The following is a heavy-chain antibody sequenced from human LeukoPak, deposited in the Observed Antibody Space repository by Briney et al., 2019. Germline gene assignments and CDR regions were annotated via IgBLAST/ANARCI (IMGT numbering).Heavy chain of an antibody. CDR3: ARARGYCSSTSCSLDFGY. V-gene: IGHV4-59*01. CDR1: GGSISPYY. CDR2: IYYSGST. Sequence: SETLSLTCTVSGGSISPYYWSWIRQPPGKGLEWIGYIYYSGSTNYNPSLKSRVTISVDTSKNQFSLRLSSVTAADTAVYYRARARGYCSSTSCSLDFGYWGQGTLVTVSS. D-gene: IGHD2-2*01. J-gene: IGHJ4*02.